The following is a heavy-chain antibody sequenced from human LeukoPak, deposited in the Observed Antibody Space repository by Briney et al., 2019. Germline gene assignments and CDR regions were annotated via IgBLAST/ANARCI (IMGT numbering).Heavy chain of an antibody. Sequence: PSETLSLTCTVSGGSISSYYWSWIRQPPGKGLEWLGYIYYSGSTNYNPSLKSRVTISVDTSKNQFSLKLSSVTAADTAVYYCARTVPAASGGDAFDIWGQGTMVTVSS. J-gene: IGHJ3*02. D-gene: IGHD2-2*01. CDR3: ARTVPAASGGDAFDI. V-gene: IGHV4-59*01. CDR2: IYYSGST. CDR1: GGSISSYY.